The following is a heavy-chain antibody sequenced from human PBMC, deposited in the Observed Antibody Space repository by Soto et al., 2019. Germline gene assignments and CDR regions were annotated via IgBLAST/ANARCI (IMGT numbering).Heavy chain of an antibody. CDR1: GYTVTSYG. J-gene: IGHJ4*02. CDR2: ISAHNGNT. CDR3: ARGRYGDY. D-gene: IGHD1-1*01. V-gene: IGHV1-18*01. Sequence: QVHLVQSGAEVKKPGASVKVSCKAAGYTVTSYGITWVRQAPGQGRESMGWISAHNGNTDYAQKLQGRVIVTRDTSTSTAYMELRSRISDATAVYYWARGRYGDYWGQGALVTVSS.